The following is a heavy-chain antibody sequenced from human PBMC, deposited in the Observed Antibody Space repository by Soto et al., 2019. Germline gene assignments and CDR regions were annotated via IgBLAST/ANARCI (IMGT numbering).Heavy chain of an antibody. D-gene: IGHD3-22*01. V-gene: IGHV5-51*01. CDR3: ARHSGAYYYDRMGGEDY. CDR2: IYPGDSDT. Sequence: GESLKISCKGSGYSFTSYWIGWVRQMPGKGLEWMGIIYPGDSDTRYSPSFQGQVTISADKSISTAYLQWSSLKASDTAMYYCARHSGAYYYDRMGGEDYWGQGTLVTVSS. J-gene: IGHJ4*02. CDR1: GYSFTSYW.